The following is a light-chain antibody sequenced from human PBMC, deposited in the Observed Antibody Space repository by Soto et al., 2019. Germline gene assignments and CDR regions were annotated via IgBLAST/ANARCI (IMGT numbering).Light chain of an antibody. V-gene: IGKV3-15*01. J-gene: IGKJ1*01. CDR3: QQYNNWPA. CDR1: QSVTNSY. Sequence: EIVLTQSPDTLSLSPGEGATLSCRASQSVTNSYLAWYQQKPGQAPRLLIYGASTRATGIPARFSGSGSGTEFTLTISSLQSEDFAVYYCQQYNNWPAFGQGTKVDIK. CDR2: GAS.